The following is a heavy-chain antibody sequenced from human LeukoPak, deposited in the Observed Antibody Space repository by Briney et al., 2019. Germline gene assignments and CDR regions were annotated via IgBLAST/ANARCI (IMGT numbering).Heavy chain of an antibody. CDR2: INHSGST. D-gene: IGHD5-18*01. CDR1: GGSFRDSY. Sequence: PSETLSLTCAVYGGSFRDSYLAWVRQSPGKGLEWIGEINHSGSTNSNPSLKSRLTISVDTSKSQFSLRLSSVTAADTAVYYCARGPRGSRGYTYGYFPLAYWGQGALVTVSS. J-gene: IGHJ4*02. CDR3: ARGPRGSRGYTYGYFPLAY. V-gene: IGHV4-34*01.